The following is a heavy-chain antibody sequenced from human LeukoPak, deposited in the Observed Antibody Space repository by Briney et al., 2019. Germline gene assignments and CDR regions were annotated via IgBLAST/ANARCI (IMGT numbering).Heavy chain of an antibody. CDR3: AKDGLYQVSQH. CDR1: GFTFRSDW. J-gene: IGHJ1*01. D-gene: IGHD2-2*01. CDR2: ITSSGTGT. V-gene: IGHV3-23*01. Sequence: QPGGSLRLSCAASGFTFRSDWMNWVRQAPGKGLEWVSGITSSGTGTYYADSVKGRFTISRDNSKNTLYLLMNGLRAEDTALYYCAKDGLYQVSQHWGQGTLVTVSS.